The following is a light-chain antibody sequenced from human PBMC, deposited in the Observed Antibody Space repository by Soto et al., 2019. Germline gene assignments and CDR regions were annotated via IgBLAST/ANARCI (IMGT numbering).Light chain of an antibody. J-gene: IGKJ1*01. Sequence: EIVLTPSHGPLSLSPGERATLSCRASQNVARNYLAWYQQRPGQAPRLLIYNASTRATGIPDRFSGSGSGTEFTLTISSLQSEDFAVYYCQQYNNWPPVTFGQGTKV. V-gene: IGKV3D-15*01. CDR1: QNVARN. CDR3: QQYNNWPPVT. CDR2: NAS.